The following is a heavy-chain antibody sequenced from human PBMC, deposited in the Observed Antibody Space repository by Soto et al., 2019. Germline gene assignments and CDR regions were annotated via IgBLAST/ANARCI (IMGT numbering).Heavy chain of an antibody. CDR1: GYSFTSYC. CDR2: IYPGDSDT. D-gene: IGHD1-7*01. J-gene: IGHJ6*01. Sequence: PGESLKISCKGSGYSFTSYCIGCVRHMPGKGLEWMGIIYPGDSDTRYSPSFRGQVTISADKSISAAYLQWSSLKASDTAMYYCARQEGTTVLFYHGMEVWGQGTTVTVSS. V-gene: IGHV5-51*01. CDR3: ARQEGTTVLFYHGMEV.